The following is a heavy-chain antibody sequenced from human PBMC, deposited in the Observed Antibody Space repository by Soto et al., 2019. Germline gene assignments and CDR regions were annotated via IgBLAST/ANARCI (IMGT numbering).Heavy chain of an antibody. CDR2: ISWNSGSI. J-gene: IGHJ6*02. CDR1: GFTLDDHG. D-gene: IGHD1-26*01. CDR3: AKFQGADYYYYYGVDV. V-gene: IGHV3-9*01. Sequence: EVQLVESGGGLVQPGRSLRLSCVASGFTLDDHGMHWVRQAPGKGLEWVSGISWNSGSIGYADSAKGRFTISRDNARNSLYLQMNSLRAEDTALYYCAKFQGADYYYYYGVDVWGQGTTVTVSS.